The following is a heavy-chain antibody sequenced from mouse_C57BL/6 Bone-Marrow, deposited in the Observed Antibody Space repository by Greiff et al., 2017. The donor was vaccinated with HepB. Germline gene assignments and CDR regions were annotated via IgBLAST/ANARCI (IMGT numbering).Heavy chain of an antibody. J-gene: IGHJ1*03. V-gene: IGHV8-12*01. CDR1: GFSLSTSGMG. CDR3: ARRPPYDGSSYVYWYFDV. CDR2: IYWDDDK. Sequence: QVTLKESGPGILQSSQTLSLTCSFSGFSLSTSGMGLSWIRQPSGKGLEWLEHIYWDDDKRYNPSLKSRLTLSKDTSRNQVFLKVTSVDTADTATYYCARRPPYDGSSYVYWYFDVWGTGTTVTVSS. D-gene: IGHD1-1*01.